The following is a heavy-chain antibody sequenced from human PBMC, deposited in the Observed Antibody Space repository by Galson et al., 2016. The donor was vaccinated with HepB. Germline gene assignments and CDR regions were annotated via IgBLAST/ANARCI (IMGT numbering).Heavy chain of an antibody. CDR2: IIPLYGPT. D-gene: IGHD5-24*01. J-gene: IGHJ6*02. CDR1: GGTFSSYA. Sequence: SVKVSCKASGGTFSSYAINWARQAPGQGLEWMGGIIPLYGPTKYAQKFQGRVTITADESTSTSYMELSSLRSEDAAVYYCARVRDGYNKYYHYGLDVWGQGTTVTVSS. V-gene: IGHV1-69*13. CDR3: ARVRDGYNKYYHYGLDV.